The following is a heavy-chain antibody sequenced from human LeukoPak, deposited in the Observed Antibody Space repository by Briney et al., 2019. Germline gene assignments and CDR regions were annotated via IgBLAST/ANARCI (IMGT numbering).Heavy chain of an antibody. V-gene: IGHV4-39*01. D-gene: IGHD2-15*01. CDR3: ARHPKGYFSRFDP. Sequence: SETLSLTCTVSGGSISSTTHYWGWIRQPPGKGLGCIGSIYYSGNTDYNPSLKSRVTISVDTSKNQFSMKLNSVTAADTAVYYCARHPKGYFSRFDPWGQGTLVTVSS. CDR2: IYYSGNT. J-gene: IGHJ5*02. CDR1: GGSISSTTHY.